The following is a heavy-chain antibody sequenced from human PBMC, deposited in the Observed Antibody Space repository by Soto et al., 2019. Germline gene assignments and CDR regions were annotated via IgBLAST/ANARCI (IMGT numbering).Heavy chain of an antibody. D-gene: IGHD5-18*01. CDR1: GFTLCFYS. CDR3: ARVPTGWDTGTDY. V-gene: IGHV3-23*01. CDR2: ITASGSRT. Sequence: GGGPRLSRAAPGFTLCFYSLSWGRPGPGKGLEWVSSITASGSRTYYADSVKGRFTISRDTSKNTLYLQLNRLSAEDTSLYYCARVPTGWDTGTDYWGRGALVTVSS. J-gene: IGHJ4*02.